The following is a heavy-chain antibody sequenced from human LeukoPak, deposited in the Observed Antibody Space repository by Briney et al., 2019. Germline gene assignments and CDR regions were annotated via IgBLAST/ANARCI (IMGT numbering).Heavy chain of an antibody. D-gene: IGHD6-13*01. CDR3: ARVDSSSWQAFDY. CDR1: GDTSSSNSSA. CDR2: TYYRSKWYN. Sequence: PSQTLSCTGAVSGDTSSSNSSAWHWIRQSPARGLELLARTYYRSKWYNDYAVSVKSRLTINPDTSKNQFSLQLNSVTPADTAVYYCARVDSSSWQAFDYWGQGTLVTVSS. J-gene: IGHJ4*02. V-gene: IGHV6-1*01.